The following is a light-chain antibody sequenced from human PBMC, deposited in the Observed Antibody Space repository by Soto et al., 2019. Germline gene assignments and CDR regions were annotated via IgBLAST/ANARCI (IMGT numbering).Light chain of an antibody. V-gene: IGKV3-11*01. CDR1: QSVSRY. Sequence: EIVLTQSPATLSVSLGASATLSCRASQSVSRYLAWYQQKPGQAPRLLIYDASNRATGIPARFSGSGSGTDFTLTISSLEPEDFAVYYCQQRSSWPITFGQGTRLEIK. CDR2: DAS. CDR3: QQRSSWPIT. J-gene: IGKJ5*01.